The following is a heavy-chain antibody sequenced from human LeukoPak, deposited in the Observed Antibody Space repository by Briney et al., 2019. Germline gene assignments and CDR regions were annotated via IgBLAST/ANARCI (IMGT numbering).Heavy chain of an antibody. D-gene: IGHD2-2*01. Sequence: ASVKVSCKASGYTFTSYDINWVRQATGQGLEWMGWMNPNSGNTGYAQKFQGRDTMTRNTSISTAYMELSSLRSEDTAVYYCARRYCSSTSCSDAFDIWGQGTMVTVSS. J-gene: IGHJ3*02. CDR3: ARRYCSSTSCSDAFDI. CDR2: MNPNSGNT. V-gene: IGHV1-8*01. CDR1: GYTFTSYD.